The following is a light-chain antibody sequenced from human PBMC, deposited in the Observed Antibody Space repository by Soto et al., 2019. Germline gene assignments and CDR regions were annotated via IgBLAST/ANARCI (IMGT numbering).Light chain of an antibody. CDR3: QQRSNWPPVT. V-gene: IGKV3-11*01. CDR2: DAS. J-gene: IGKJ4*01. Sequence: EIVLTQSPATLSLSPGERATLSCRASQSVSSYLAWYQQKPGQAPRLLIYDASNRATGIPARFSGSGSGTAFTLTISSREQEDFAIYYCQQRSNWPPVTFGGGTKVEIK. CDR1: QSVSSY.